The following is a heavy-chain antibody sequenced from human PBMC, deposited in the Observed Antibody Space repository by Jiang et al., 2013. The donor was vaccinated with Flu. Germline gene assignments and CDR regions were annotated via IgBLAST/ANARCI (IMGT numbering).Heavy chain of an antibody. V-gene: IGHV4-59*08. CDR2: IYYSGST. Sequence: TLSLTCTVSGGSISSYYWSWIRQPPGKGLEWIGYIYYSGSTNYNPSLKSRVTISVDTSKNQFSLKLSSVTAADTAVYYCASAGSSGYEIRFDYWGQGTLVTVSS. D-gene: IGHD6-19*01. CDR1: GGSISSYY. J-gene: IGHJ4*02. CDR3: ASAGSSGYEIRFDY.